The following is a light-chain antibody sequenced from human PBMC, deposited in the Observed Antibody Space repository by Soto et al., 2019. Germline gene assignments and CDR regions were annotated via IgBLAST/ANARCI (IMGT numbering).Light chain of an antibody. Sequence: QSVLTKPPSVSGAPGQRVTISCTGSSSNIGAGYDVHWYQQLPGTAPKLLVSGNTNRPSGVPDRFSGSKSGTSASLAITGLQAEDEADYYCQSYDSSLSYWVFGGGTKLTVL. CDR1: SSNIGAGYD. CDR3: QSYDSSLSYWV. J-gene: IGLJ3*02. CDR2: GNT. V-gene: IGLV1-40*01.